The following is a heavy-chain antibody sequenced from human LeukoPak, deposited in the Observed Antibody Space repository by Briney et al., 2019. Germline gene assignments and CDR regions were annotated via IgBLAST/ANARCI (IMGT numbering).Heavy chain of an antibody. CDR1: GDSVSSGIYS. V-gene: IGHV4-61*01. CDR3: ARGAQRNWFDP. J-gene: IGHJ5*02. Sequence: SETLSLTCTVSGDSVSSGIYSWDWIRQPPGKGLEWIGEINHSGSTNYNPSLKSRVTISVDTSKNQFSLKLSSVTAADTAVYYCARGAQRNWFDPWGQGTLVTVSS. CDR2: INHSGST.